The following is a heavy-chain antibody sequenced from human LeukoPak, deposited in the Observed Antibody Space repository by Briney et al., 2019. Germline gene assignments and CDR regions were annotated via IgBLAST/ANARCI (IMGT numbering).Heavy chain of an antibody. J-gene: IGHJ4*03. V-gene: IGHV1-18*01. Sequence: VASVKVSCKASGYTFTSYGISWVRQAPGQGLEWMGWISAHNGNTNYAQKLQGRVTMTTDTSTSTAYMELRSLRSDDTAVYYCARVTPRRPSIAAPSGYFDYWGQGTLVTVSS. CDR3: ARVTPRRPSIAAPSGYFDY. CDR2: ISAHNGNT. D-gene: IGHD6-6*01. CDR1: GYTFTSYG.